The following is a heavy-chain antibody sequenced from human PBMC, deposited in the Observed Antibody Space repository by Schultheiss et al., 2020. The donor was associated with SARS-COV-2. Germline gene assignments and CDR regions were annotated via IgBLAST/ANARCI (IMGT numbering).Heavy chain of an antibody. J-gene: IGHJ6*02. Sequence: SETLSLTCAVSGGSISTSNWWIWVRQPPGKGLEWIGEIYHSGSTYYNPSLKSRLTISVDTSRNQFSLRLTSVTAADTAVYYCARDPPYYGDAPRKDYYGMDVWGQGTTVTVSS. CDR1: GGSISTSNW. CDR3: ARDPPYYGDAPRKDYYGMDV. V-gene: IGHV4-4*02. CDR2: IYHSGST. D-gene: IGHD4-17*01.